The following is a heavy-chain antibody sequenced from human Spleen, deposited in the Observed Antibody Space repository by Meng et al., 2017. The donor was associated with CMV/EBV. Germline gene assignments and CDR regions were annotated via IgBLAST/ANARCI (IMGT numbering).Heavy chain of an antibody. D-gene: IGHD4-11*01. V-gene: IGHV3-23*01. J-gene: IGHJ4*02. CDR2: ISGSGDNT. CDR1: GCTFSNYA. CDR3: AKVARYYTNYGIDY. Sequence: GESLKISWASSGCTFSNYAMGWVRQAPGKGLEWVPGISGSGDNTDYADSVKGRFSISRDNSKNTMYPQMNSLRAEDTAVYYCAKVARYYTNYGIDYWGQGTLVTVSS.